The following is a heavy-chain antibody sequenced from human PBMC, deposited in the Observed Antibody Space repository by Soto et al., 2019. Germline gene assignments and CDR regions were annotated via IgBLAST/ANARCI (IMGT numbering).Heavy chain of an antibody. V-gene: IGHV3-21*01. J-gene: IGHJ4*02. D-gene: IGHD3-22*01. CDR3: ARDAAHYYDSSGPFDY. CDR2: ISSSSSYI. CDR1: GFTFSSYS. Sequence: LRLSCAASGFTFSSYSMNWVRQAPGKGLEWVSSISSSSSYIYYADSVKGRFTISRDNAKNSLYLQMNSLGAEDTAVYYCARDAAHYYDSSGPFDYWGQGTLVTVSS.